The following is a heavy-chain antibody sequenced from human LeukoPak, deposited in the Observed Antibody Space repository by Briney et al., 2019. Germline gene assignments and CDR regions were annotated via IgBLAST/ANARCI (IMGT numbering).Heavy chain of an antibody. CDR3: AVYYYDSSGIPYFDY. J-gene: IGHJ4*02. CDR1: GGTFSSYA. Sequence: ASVKVSCRASGGTFSSYAISWVRQAPGQGLEWMGGIIPIFGTANYAQKFQGRVTITTDESTSTAYVELSSLRSEDTAVYYCAVYYYDSSGIPYFDYWGQGTLVTVSS. V-gene: IGHV1-69*05. CDR2: IIPIFGTA. D-gene: IGHD3-22*01.